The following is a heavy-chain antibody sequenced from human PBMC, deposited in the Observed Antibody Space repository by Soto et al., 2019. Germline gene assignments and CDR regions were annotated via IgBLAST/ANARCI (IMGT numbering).Heavy chain of an antibody. Sequence: SETLSLTCTVSGGSISSSSYYWGWVHQPPGKGLEWIGSVYYSGSTYYNPSLESRVTISVDKSKNQFSLKLMSLSAADTAVYYCGRLEGLATISYYFDYWGQGALVTVSS. D-gene: IGHD3-9*01. V-gene: IGHV4-39*01. J-gene: IGHJ4*02. CDR2: VYYSGST. CDR3: GRLEGLATISYYFDY. CDR1: GGSISSSSYY.